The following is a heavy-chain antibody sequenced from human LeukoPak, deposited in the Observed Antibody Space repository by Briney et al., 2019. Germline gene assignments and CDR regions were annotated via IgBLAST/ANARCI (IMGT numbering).Heavy chain of an antibody. CDR1: GITLTSSS. J-gene: IGHJ3*02. Sequence: GGSLRLSCAASGITLTSSSMTWVRQAPGKGLEWVSSISSTGTYTYFADSLKGRFTISRDNAKNSLYLQMNSLRAEDTAVYYCARGLHDAFDIWGQGTMVTVSS. D-gene: IGHD2-21*02. V-gene: IGHV3-21*01. CDR3: ARGLHDAFDI. CDR2: ISSTGTYT.